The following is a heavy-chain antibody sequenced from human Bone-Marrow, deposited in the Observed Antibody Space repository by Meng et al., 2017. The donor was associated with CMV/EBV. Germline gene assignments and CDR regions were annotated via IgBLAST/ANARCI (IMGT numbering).Heavy chain of an antibody. CDR2: IIPIFGTA. D-gene: IGHD4-17*01. J-gene: IGHJ6*01. CDR3: ARDRTQDRSGDYYYYGMDV. V-gene: IGHV1-69*05. Sequence: SVKVSCKASGGTFSSYAISWVRQAPGQGLEWMGGIIPIFGTANYAQKFQGRVTITTDESTSTAYMELSSLRSEDTAVYYCARDRTQDRSGDYYYYGMDVWGQGPTVTVSS. CDR1: GGTFSSYA.